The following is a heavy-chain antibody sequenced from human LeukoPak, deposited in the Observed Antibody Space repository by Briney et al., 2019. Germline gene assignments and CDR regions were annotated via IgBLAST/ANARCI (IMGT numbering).Heavy chain of an antibody. J-gene: IGHJ4*02. V-gene: IGHV3-15*01. CDR3: TTVPGYYDSSGYYYVNY. CDR1: GFTFSNAW. Sequence: GGSLRLSCAASGFTFSNAWMSWVRQAPGKGLEWVGRIKSKTDGGTTDYAAPVKGRFTISRDDSKNTLYLQMNSLKTEDTAVCYCTTVPGYYDSSGYYYVNYWGQGTLVTVSS. D-gene: IGHD3-22*01. CDR2: IKSKTDGGTT.